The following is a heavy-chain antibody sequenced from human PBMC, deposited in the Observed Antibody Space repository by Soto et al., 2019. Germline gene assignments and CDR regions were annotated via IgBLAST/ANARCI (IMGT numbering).Heavy chain of an antibody. CDR3: ARDPWTSNGFDI. CDR2: INPSGGST. J-gene: IGHJ3*02. D-gene: IGHD1-1*01. Sequence: ASVKVSCKASGYTFTSNDMHWVRQAPGQGLEWMGIINPSGGSTNYAQKFQGRVTMTRDTSTSTVYMELSSLRSEDTAVYYCARDPWTSNGFDIWGQGTLVTVSS. CDR1: GYTFTSND. V-gene: IGHV1-46*01.